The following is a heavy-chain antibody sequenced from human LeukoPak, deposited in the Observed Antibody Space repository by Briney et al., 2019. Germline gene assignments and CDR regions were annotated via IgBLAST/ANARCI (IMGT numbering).Heavy chain of an antibody. CDR3: AKVYIAVAGTDLIDY. V-gene: IGHV3-23*01. D-gene: IGHD6-19*01. Sequence: GGSLRLSCAASGFTVSSYAMSWVRQAPVYGLAWVSAISGSGGSTYYADSVKGRFTISRDNSKNTLYLQMNSLRAEDTAVYYCAKVYIAVAGTDLIDYWGQGTLVTVSS. CDR1: GFTVSSYA. CDR2: ISGSGGST. J-gene: IGHJ4*02.